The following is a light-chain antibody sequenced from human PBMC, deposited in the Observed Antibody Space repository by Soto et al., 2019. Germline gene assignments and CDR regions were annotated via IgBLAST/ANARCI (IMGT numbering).Light chain of an antibody. CDR3: QQYYSTPLT. CDR2: WAS. CDR1: QSVLSGSSNKNY. J-gene: IGKJ4*01. V-gene: IGKV4-1*01. Sequence: DIVMTQSPESLAVSLGERATINCKSIQSVLSGSSNKNYLAWYQRKAGQPPKLLIYWASTRESGVPDRFSGSGSATDFTLTISSLQAEDVAVYYCQQYYSTPLTFGGGTKVDIK.